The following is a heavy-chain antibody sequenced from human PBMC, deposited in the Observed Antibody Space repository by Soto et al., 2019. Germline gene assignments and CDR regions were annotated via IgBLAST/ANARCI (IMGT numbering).Heavy chain of an antibody. V-gene: IGHV4-31*03. Sequence: QVQLQESGPGLVKPSETLSLTCTVSGGSISSGGYYWSWIRQHPGKGLEWIGYIYYSGSTYYNPSLKSRVTISVDPSKNQFSLKLSSVTAADTPVYYCARYKLGSSYYYKRDPYYWYFDLWGRGTLVTVSS. CDR1: GGSISSGGYY. J-gene: IGHJ2*01. CDR3: ARYKLGSSYYYKRDPYYWYFDL. CDR2: IYYSGST. D-gene: IGHD3-22*01.